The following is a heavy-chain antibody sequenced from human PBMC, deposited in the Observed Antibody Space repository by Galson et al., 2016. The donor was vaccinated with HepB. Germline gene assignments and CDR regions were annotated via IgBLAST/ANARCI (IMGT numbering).Heavy chain of an antibody. J-gene: IGHJ4*02. V-gene: IGHV3-74*01. D-gene: IGHD5-12*01. CDR3: ARATRRYSGSDFPPNY. CDR1: GFTFSNYW. CDR2: IKTDGSIT. Sequence: SLRLSCAASGFTFSNYWMYWVRQAPGKGLVWVSRIKTDGSITGYADSVKGRFTISRANGKRTMYLQMNSLRAEDTALYYCARATRRYSGSDFPPNYWGQGTLVTVSS.